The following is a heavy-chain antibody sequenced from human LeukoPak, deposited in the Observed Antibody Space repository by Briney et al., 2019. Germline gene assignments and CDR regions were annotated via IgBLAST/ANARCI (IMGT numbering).Heavy chain of an antibody. CDR3: ARHYGP. CDR2: IFYSGST. V-gene: IGHV4-59*08. D-gene: IGHD3-10*01. Sequence: SETLSLTCTVSSGSIHSYYWSWIRQPPGKGLEWIGYIFYSGSTYYNLSLKSRVTISVDTSKNQFSLKLNSVTAADTAVYYCARHYGPWGQGTLVTVSS. J-gene: IGHJ5*02. CDR1: SGSIHSYY.